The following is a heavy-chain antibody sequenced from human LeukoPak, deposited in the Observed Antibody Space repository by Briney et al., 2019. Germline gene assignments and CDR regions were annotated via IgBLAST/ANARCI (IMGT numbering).Heavy chain of an antibody. CDR2: IHSSGST. CDR3: ASGRRLYDY. J-gene: IGHJ4*02. CDR1: RGSISSSIYY. Sequence: PSETLSLTCTVSRGSISSSIYYWGWIRQPPGKGLEWIATIHSSGSTNYNPSLKSRVTISVDTSKNQFSLKLSSVTAADTAVYYCASGRRLYDYWGQGTLVTVFS. V-gene: IGHV4-39*07. D-gene: IGHD1-26*01.